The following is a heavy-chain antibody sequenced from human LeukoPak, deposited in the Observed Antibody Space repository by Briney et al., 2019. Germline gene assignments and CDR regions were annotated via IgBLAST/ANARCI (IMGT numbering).Heavy chain of an antibody. D-gene: IGHD5-12*01. CDR2: IKQDGSEK. Sequence: GGSLRLSCVASGFTFSSYSLSWVRQAPGKGLEWVANIKQDGSEKYYVDSVKGRFTISRDNDKNSLYLQMNSLRAEDTAVYYCVWTRGYSGYDCLDYWGQGTLVTVSS. V-gene: IGHV3-7*01. J-gene: IGHJ4*02. CDR1: GFTFSSYS. CDR3: VWTRGYSGYDCLDY.